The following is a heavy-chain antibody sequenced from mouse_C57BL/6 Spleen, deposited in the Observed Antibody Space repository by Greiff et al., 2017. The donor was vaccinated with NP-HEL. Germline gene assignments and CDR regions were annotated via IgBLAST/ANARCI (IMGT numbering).Heavy chain of an antibody. D-gene: IGHD2-2*01. V-gene: IGHV5-4*01. CDR3: ARDGDGYDGGAWFAY. CDR1: GFTFSSYA. Sequence: EVKLQESGGGLVKPGGSLTLSCAASGFTFSSYAMSWVRQTPEKRLAWVATISDGGSYTYYPDNVKGRFTISRDNAKNNLYLQMSHLKSEDTAMYYCARDGDGYDGGAWFAYWGQGTLVTVSA. CDR2: ISDGGSYT. J-gene: IGHJ3*01.